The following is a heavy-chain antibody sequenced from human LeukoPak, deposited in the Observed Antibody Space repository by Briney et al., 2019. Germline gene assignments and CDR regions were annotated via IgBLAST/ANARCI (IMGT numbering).Heavy chain of an antibody. V-gene: IGHV4-4*07. J-gene: IGHJ5*02. CDR2: IYTSGST. D-gene: IGHD5-18*01. CDR3: ARDRYLGYSYGYIGNWFDP. CDR1: GGSISSYY. Sequence: SETLSLTCTVSGGSISSYYWSWIRQPAGKGLEWIGRIYTSGSTNYNPSLKSRVTMSVDTSKNQFSLKLSSVTAADTAVYYCARDRYLGYSYGYIGNWFDPWGQGTLVTVS.